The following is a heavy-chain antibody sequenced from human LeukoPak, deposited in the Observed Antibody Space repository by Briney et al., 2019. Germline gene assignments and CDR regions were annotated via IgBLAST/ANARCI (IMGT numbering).Heavy chain of an antibody. CDR3: ARERIVVVPAAPSNWFDP. Sequence: ASVKVSCKASGGTFSSYAISWVRQAPGQGLEWMGGIIPIFGTANYAQKFQGRVTITADKSTSTAYMELSSLRSEDTAVYYCARERIVVVPAAPSNWFDPWGQGTLVTVSS. CDR1: GGTFSSYA. V-gene: IGHV1-69*06. J-gene: IGHJ5*02. CDR2: IIPIFGTA. D-gene: IGHD2-2*01.